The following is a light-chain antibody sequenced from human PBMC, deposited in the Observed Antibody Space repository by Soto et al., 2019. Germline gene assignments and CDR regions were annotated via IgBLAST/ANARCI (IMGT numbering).Light chain of an antibody. CDR1: SSHIGATYD. Sequence: QSVLTQPPSVSGAPGQRVTISCAGSSSHIGATYDIHWYQQLPGAAPRLLIYGNSNRPSGVPDRFAGSKSGTSASLAIIGLRVEDEGIYYCQAFDNSLSAPGVFGGGTKLTVL. J-gene: IGLJ3*02. CDR3: QAFDNSLSAPGV. CDR2: GNS. V-gene: IGLV1-40*01.